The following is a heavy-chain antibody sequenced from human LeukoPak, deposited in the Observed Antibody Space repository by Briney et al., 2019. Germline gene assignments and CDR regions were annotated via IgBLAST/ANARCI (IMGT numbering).Heavy chain of an antibody. CDR1: GFTVSSNY. J-gene: IGHJ4*02. CDR2: ISNSGGPI. Sequence: PGGSLRLSCAASGFTVSSNYMNWVRQAPGKGLEWVSYISNSGGPIYYADSVKGRFTISRDNAKNSLYLQMNSLRAEDTAVYYCARVARDYNFWSDSIETFYFDYWGQGTLVTVSS. D-gene: IGHD3-3*01. V-gene: IGHV3-48*03. CDR3: ARVARDYNFWSDSIETFYFDY.